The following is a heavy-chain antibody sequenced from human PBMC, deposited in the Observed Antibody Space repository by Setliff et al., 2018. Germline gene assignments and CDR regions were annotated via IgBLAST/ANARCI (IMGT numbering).Heavy chain of an antibody. CDR1: GGSISNYY. V-gene: IGHV4-59*08. CDR3: ARSLSSGSYWNSRPFYSDY. Sequence: SETLSLTCTVSGGSISNYYWSWIRQPPGKGLEWIGYIYYGGTTNYNPSLKSRVSISLDTSKSQFSLRLSSLTAADTAVYYCARSLSSGSYWNSRPFYSDYWGQGTLVTVSS. J-gene: IGHJ4*02. D-gene: IGHD3-10*01. CDR2: IYYGGTT.